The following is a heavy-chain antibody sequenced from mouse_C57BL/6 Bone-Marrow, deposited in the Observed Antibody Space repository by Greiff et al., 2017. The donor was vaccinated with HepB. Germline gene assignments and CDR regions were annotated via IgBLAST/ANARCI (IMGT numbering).Heavy chain of an antibody. CDR2: IHPRNGGT. D-gene: IGHD2-3*01. Sequence: QVQLQQPGTELVKPGASVKLSCKASGYTFPSYWIHWVKQRPGQGLEWIGNIHPRNGGTDYSEKFKSKATLTVYKSSSTAYMQLSSLSSEESAAYYCARGWLPYAMDYWGQGTSVTVSA. CDR3: ARGWLPYAMDY. CDR1: GYTFPSYW. V-gene: IGHV1-53*01. J-gene: IGHJ4*01.